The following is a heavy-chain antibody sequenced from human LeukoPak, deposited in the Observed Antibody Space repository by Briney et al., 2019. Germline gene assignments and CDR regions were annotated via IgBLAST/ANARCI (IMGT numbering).Heavy chain of an antibody. CDR3: ARDWVYKIDY. D-gene: IGHD5-24*01. CDR2: IGNSGDYI. CDR1: GFTFSSYS. Sequence: GGSLRLSCAASGFTFSSYSMNWVRQAPGMGLEWVSSIGNSGDYIYYADSVEGRFTISRDNAKNSLILQMNSLRAEDTAVYYCARDWVYKIDYWGRGTLVTVSS. V-gene: IGHV3-21*01. J-gene: IGHJ4*02.